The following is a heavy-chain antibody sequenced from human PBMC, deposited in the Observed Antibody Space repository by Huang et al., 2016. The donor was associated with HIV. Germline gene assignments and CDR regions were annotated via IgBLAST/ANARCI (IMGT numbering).Heavy chain of an antibody. Sequence: QVQLQQWGAGLLKPSETLSLTCAVYGGSFSDYYWSWIRQPPGKGLEWIGEINHSGSTNYNRSRKSLVTISVDPSKNQCSLKLSSVTAADTAVYYCARGRFRFDYWGQGTLVTVSS. CDR1: GGSFSDYY. CDR3: ARGRFRFDY. CDR2: INHSGST. J-gene: IGHJ4*02. V-gene: IGHV4-34*02.